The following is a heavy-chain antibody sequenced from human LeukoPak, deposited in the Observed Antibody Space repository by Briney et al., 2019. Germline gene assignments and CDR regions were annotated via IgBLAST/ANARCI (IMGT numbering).Heavy chain of an antibody. J-gene: IGHJ4*02. V-gene: IGHV3-23*01. CDR3: AKDRGSVGADFDY. CDR2: IHDSGGIT. Sequence: GGSLRLSWEAAGLTFSSHAMSWVRQAPGKGLEWVSGIHDSGGITYYADSVKGRFTISRDNSKNTLYLQMNSLRAEDTAIYYCAKDRGSVGADFDYWGQGTLITVSS. D-gene: IGHD1-26*01. CDR1: GLTFSSHA.